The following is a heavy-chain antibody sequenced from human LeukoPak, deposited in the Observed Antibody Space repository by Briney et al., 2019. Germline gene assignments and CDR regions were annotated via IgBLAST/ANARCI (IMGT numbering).Heavy chain of an antibody. CDR3: AKGRYDILTGLYDY. D-gene: IGHD3-9*01. Sequence: GGSLRLSCAASGFTLRSYAIIWVRQATGRGLEPASAMSGSGGSTYHADAGKGRLPLSRDNHKNTLHLQMNSPRAADTAEHYSAKGRYDILTGLYDYCGQGTPVTVS. V-gene: IGHV3-23*01. CDR1: GFTLRSYA. J-gene: IGHJ4*02. CDR2: MSGSGGST.